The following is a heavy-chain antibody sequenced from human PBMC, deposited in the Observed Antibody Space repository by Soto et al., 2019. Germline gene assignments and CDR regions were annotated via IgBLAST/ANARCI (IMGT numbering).Heavy chain of an antibody. V-gene: IGHV4-39*01. Sequence: SETLSLTCTVSGGSISSNSHYWGWIRQTPGKGLEWIGSIFHSGSTKYSASLKSRVTISVDTSKDQFSLRLSSVTAADTAVYFCARLFTENYNIDYWGHETLVTVSS. CDR2: IFHSGST. CDR3: ARLFTENYNIDY. J-gene: IGHJ4*01. D-gene: IGHD1-20*01. CDR1: GGSISSNSHY.